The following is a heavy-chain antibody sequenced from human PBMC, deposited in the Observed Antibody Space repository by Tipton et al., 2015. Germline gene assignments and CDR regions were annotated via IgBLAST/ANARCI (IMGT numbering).Heavy chain of an antibody. CDR3: ARSPFKSGYFDY. CDR2: IYYSGST. D-gene: IGHD2/OR15-2a*01. Sequence: LRLSCAASGGSISSSSYYWGWIRQPPGKGLEWIGSIYYSGSTYYNPSLKSRVTISVDTSKNQFSLKLSSVTAADTAVYYCARSPFKSGYFDYWGQGTLVTVSS. J-gene: IGHJ4*02. CDR1: GGSISSSSYY. V-gene: IGHV4-39*01.